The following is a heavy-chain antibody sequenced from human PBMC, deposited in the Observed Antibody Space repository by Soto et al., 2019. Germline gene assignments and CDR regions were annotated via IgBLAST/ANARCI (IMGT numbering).Heavy chain of an antibody. CDR3: ARQASNTECFFDY. J-gene: IGHJ4*02. CDR1: GYTFTSYG. CDR2: ISAYSGDT. Sequence: QVQLVQSESEVKKPGASVQVSCKASGYTFTSYGINWVRQAPGQGLEWMGWISAYSGDTVFAQKFQDRVTMTTDTSASTAYMVLRSLRSDDTAIYYCARQASNTECFFDYWGQGTLVTVSS. V-gene: IGHV1-18*01. D-gene: IGHD4-4*01.